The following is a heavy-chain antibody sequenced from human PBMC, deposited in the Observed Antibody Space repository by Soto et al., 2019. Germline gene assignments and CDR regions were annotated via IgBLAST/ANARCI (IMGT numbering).Heavy chain of an antibody. Sequence: PGGSLRLSCAASGFTFSSYAMSWVRQAPGKGLEWVSAISGSGGSTYYADSVKGRFTISRDNSKNTLYLQMNSLRAEDTAVYYCARGYCSGGSCYVYYGMDVWGQGTTVTVSS. J-gene: IGHJ6*02. CDR3: ARGYCSGGSCYVYYGMDV. CDR1: GFTFSSYA. CDR2: ISGSGGST. V-gene: IGHV3-23*01. D-gene: IGHD2-15*01.